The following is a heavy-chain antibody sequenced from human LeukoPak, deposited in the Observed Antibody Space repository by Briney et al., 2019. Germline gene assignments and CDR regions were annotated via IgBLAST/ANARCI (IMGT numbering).Heavy chain of an antibody. Sequence: GRSLRLSCAASGFTFSSYGMHWVRQAPGKGLEWVGRIKSQTYGGTIDYATAVKGRFTISRDDSTNTLYLQMNSLKAEDTAVYYCTTRWGFWGQGTLVTVSS. D-gene: IGHD4-23*01. V-gene: IGHV3-15*01. J-gene: IGHJ4*02. CDR1: GFTFSSYG. CDR2: IKSQTYGGTI. CDR3: TTRWGF.